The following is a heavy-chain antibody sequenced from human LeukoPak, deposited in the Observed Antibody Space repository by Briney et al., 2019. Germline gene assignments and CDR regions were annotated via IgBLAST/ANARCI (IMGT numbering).Heavy chain of an antibody. V-gene: IGHV1-46*01. CDR3: ARDNIAVAGPRDYYGMDV. Sequence: GASVKVSCKASGYNFTGYYMHWVRQAPGQGLEWMGIINPSGGSTSYAQKFQGRVTMTRDTSTSTVYMELSSLRSEDTAVYYCARDNIAVAGPRDYYGMDVWGQGTTVTVSS. D-gene: IGHD6-19*01. CDR2: INPSGGST. CDR1: GYNFTGYY. J-gene: IGHJ6*02.